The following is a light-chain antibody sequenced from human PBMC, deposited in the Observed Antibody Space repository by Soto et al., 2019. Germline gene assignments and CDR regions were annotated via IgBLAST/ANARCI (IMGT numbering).Light chain of an antibody. J-gene: IGLJ1*01. Sequence: QSSRPQPASVSATPGHSITISCTGTSSDVGGYNLVSWYQQHPGKAPKLMIYEGSQRPSEISNRFSGSKSGNTASLTISGLQAEEEADYYCCSFGPGSTYVFGTGTKVTVL. CDR2: EGS. CDR3: CSFGPGSTYV. CDR1: SSDVGGYNL. V-gene: IGLV2-23*01.